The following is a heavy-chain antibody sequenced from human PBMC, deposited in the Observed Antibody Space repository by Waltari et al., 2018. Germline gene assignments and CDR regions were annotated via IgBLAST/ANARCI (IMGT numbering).Heavy chain of an antibody. D-gene: IGHD2-21*02. Sequence: EVQLVESGGGLVRPGGSLRLSCVASGFTFRDYTMSWVRHPPARGREWVSSSSGRTTYRYYADSVKGRFAISRDNARTSLDLQMNSLKVEDTAVYYCTRGAREEVVVTYLDWKFDVWGRGTLVTVSS. V-gene: IGHV3-21*01. CDR1: GFTFRDYT. CDR2: SSGRTTYR. J-gene: IGHJ2*01. CDR3: TRGAREEVVVTYLDWKFDV.